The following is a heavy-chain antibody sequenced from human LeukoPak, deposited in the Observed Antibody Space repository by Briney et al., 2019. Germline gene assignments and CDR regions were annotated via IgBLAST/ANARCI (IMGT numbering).Heavy chain of an antibody. D-gene: IGHD6-19*01. CDR1: GFTFSSYG. J-gene: IGHJ5*02. V-gene: IGHV3-33*01. CDR2: IWYDGSKQ. CDR3: ARLIGWSRFDP. Sequence: GGSLRLSCAASGFTFSSYGMHRVRQAPGKGLEWVALIWYDGSKQYYADSVKGRFTISRDNSKNTLHLQMNSLRAEDTAVFYCARLIGWSRFDPWGQGALVTVSS.